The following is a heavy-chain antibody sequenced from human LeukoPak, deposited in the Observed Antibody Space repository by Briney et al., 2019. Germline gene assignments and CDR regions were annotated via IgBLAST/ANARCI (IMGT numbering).Heavy chain of an antibody. V-gene: IGHV4-38-2*02. J-gene: IGHJ6*03. CDR3: ARDHAFSYYYYYMDV. D-gene: IGHD3-3*01. CDR2: IYHSGST. Sequence: PSETLSLTCTVSGYSISSGYYWGWIRQPPGKGLEWIGSIYHSGSTYYNPSLKSRVTISVDTSKNQFSLKLSSVTAADTAVYYCARDHAFSYYYYYMDVWGKGTTVTVSS. CDR1: GYSISSGYY.